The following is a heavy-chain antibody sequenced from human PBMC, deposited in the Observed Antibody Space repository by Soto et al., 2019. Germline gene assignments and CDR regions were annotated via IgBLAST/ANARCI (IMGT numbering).Heavy chain of an antibody. CDR2: ISGSGGST. V-gene: IGHV3-23*01. D-gene: IGHD3-10*01. CDR1: GFTFSSYA. Sequence: GGSLRLSCAASGFTFSSYAMSWVRQAPGKGLEWVSAISGSGGSTYYADSVKGRFTISRDNSKNTLYLQMNSLRAEDTAVYYCAKSLDGSGSYYNGREFDYWGQGTQVTVSS. CDR3: AKSLDGSGSYYNGREFDY. J-gene: IGHJ4*02.